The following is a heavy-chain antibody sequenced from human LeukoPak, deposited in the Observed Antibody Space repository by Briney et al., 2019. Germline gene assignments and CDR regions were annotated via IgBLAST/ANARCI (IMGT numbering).Heavy chain of an antibody. CDR1: EFTFNINW. CDR3: ARVRFLERSQYYFDY. D-gene: IGHD3-3*01. V-gene: IGHV3-7*01. CDR2: IKQDGSEK. J-gene: IGHJ4*02. Sequence: GGCLRLSCAASEFTFNINWMSSVRQAPGKGLGWVANIKQDGSEKYYVDSVEGRFTISRDNAKNSLYLQMNSLRAEDTAVYYCARVRFLERSQYYFDYWGQGTLVTVSS.